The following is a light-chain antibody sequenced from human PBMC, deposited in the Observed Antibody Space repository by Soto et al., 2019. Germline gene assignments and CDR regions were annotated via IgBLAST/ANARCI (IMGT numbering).Light chain of an antibody. V-gene: IGKV3-20*01. Sequence: ELVLTQSPGTLSSSPGERATLSCRASQSVSSNYITWYQQKPGQAPRRLIFGASSRATGIPDRFSGSGSGTDFTLTISRLEPEDFAVYYCQQYGSSPSTFGQGTKVDIK. J-gene: IGKJ1*01. CDR1: QSVSSNY. CDR3: QQYGSSPST. CDR2: GAS.